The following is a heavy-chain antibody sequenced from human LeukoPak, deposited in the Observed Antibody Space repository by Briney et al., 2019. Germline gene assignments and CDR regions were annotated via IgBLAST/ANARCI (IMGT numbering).Heavy chain of an antibody. CDR1: GGSISSTIW. D-gene: IGHD3-10*01. J-gene: IGHJ4*02. CDR3: ARDRGRGEFDY. Sequence: KSSETLSLTCAVSGGSISSTIWWSWVRQPPGKGLEWIGEIYHSGSTNYNPSLKSRVTISIDRSKNQFSLKLSSVTAADTAVYYCARDRGRGEFDYWGQGTLVTVSS. V-gene: IGHV4-4*02. CDR2: IYHSGST.